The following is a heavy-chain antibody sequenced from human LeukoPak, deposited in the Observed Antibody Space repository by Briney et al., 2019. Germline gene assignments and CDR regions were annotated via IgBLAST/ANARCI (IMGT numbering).Heavy chain of an antibody. CDR2: IYYSGST. Sequence: SETLSLTCTVSGASSSSYYWSWIRQPPGKGLEWIGYIYYSGSTNYNPSLKSRVTISVDTSKNQFSLKLSSVTAADTAVYYCAREGKHGLIDYWGQGTLVTVSS. CDR3: AREGKHGLIDY. D-gene: IGHD5-24*01. V-gene: IGHV4-59*01. J-gene: IGHJ4*02. CDR1: GASSSSYY.